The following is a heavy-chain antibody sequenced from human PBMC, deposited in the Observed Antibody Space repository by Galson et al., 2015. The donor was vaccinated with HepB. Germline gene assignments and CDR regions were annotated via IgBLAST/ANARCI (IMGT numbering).Heavy chain of an antibody. J-gene: IGHJ3*02. CDR1: GFTFDDYG. V-gene: IGHV3-20*04. CDR2: INWNGGST. D-gene: IGHD2-21*01. Sequence: SLRLSCAASGFTFDDYGMSWVRPAPGKGLEWVSGINWNGGSTGYADSVKGRFTISRDNAKNSLYLQMNSLRAEDTALYYCARDGARVAIRAFDIWGQGTMVTVSS. CDR3: ARDGARVAIRAFDI.